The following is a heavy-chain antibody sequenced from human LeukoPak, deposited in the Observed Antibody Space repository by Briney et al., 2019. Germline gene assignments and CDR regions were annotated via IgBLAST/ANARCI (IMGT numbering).Heavy chain of an antibody. J-gene: IGHJ4*02. Sequence: SETLSLTCTVSGGSISSYYWSWIRQPPGKGLEWIGYIYYSGSTNYNPSLKSRVTISVDTSKNQFSLKLSSVTAADTAVYYCARGFEDSGSSYYFDYWGQGTLATVSS. CDR1: GGSISSYY. CDR3: ARGFEDSGSSYYFDY. CDR2: IYYSGST. D-gene: IGHD1-26*01. V-gene: IGHV4-59*01.